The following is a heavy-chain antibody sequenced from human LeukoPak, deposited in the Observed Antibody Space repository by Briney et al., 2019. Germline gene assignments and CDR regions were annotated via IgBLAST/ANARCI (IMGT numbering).Heavy chain of an antibody. Sequence: SETLSLTCTVSGGSLSTYYWNWIRQPAGKGLEWIGRIYTSGNTNYNPSLKSRVTMSVDASKNQFSLKLSSVTAADTAVYYCARCSGNGYDYSWFDPWGQGTLVTVSS. CDR1: GGSLSTYY. CDR3: ARCSGNGYDYSWFDP. D-gene: IGHD5-12*01. CDR2: IYTSGNT. V-gene: IGHV4-4*07. J-gene: IGHJ5*02.